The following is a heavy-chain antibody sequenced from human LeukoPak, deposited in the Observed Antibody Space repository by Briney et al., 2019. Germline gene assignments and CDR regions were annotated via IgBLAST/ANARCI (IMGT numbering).Heavy chain of an antibody. V-gene: IGHV3-21*01. CDR2: ISSSSSYI. J-gene: IGHJ5*02. CDR1: GFTFNSYS. CDR3: ARGSTIFGVVKDWFDP. Sequence: GGSLRLSCVASGFTFNSYSMNWVRQAPGKGREWVSSISSSSSYIYYADSLKGRFTISRDNAKNSLYLQMNNLRAEDTAVYYCARGSTIFGVVKDWFDPWGQGTLVTVSS. D-gene: IGHD3-3*01.